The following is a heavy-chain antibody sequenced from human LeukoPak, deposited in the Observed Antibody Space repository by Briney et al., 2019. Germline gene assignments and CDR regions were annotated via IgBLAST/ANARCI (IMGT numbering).Heavy chain of an antibody. CDR1: GFTFNNAW. CDR2: IKSKTDGGTT. D-gene: IGHD1-1*01. V-gene: IGHV3-15*01. J-gene: IGHJ4*02. Sequence: PGGSLRLSCAASGFTFNNAWMSWVRQAPGKGLEWVGRIKSKTDGGTTDYAAPVKGRFTFSRDDSKNTLYLQMNSLKTEDTAVYYCTTDWNDEGALDYWGQGTLVTVSS. CDR3: TTDWNDEGALDY.